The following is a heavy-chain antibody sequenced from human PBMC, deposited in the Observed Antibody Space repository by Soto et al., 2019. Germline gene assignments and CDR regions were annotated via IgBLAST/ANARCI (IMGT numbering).Heavy chain of an antibody. CDR1: LGYVNTSH. Sequence: PSDPLTLTFTVPLGYVNTSHWSWVPQPAGKGLEWIVRIFHNGNTDYSQSLKSRVSLSVDTSKNQLSLNLTSVKAADMAVYYCAREGYHSAYNFAIGIQLWSFERWGQGRPVTVSS. J-gene: IGHJ5*02. D-gene: IGHD1-1*01. CDR2: IFHNGNT. CDR3: AREGYHSAYNFAIGIQLWSFER. V-gene: IGHV4-4*07.